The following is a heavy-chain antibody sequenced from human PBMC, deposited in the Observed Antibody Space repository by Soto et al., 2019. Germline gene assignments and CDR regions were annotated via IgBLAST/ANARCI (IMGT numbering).Heavy chain of an antibody. D-gene: IGHD3-22*01. CDR2: INHSGST. J-gene: IGHJ5*02. Sequence: SETLSLTCAVYGGSFSGYYWSWIRQPPGKGLEWIGEINHSGSTNYNPSLKSRVTISVDTSKNQFSLKLSSVTAADTAVYYCARVRRITMTPGVLFDPWGQGTLVTVSS. CDR1: GGSFSGYY. CDR3: ARVRRITMTPGVLFDP. V-gene: IGHV4-34*01.